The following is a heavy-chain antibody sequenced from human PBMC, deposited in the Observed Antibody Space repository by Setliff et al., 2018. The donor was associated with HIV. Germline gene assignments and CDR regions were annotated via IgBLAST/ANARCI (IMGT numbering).Heavy chain of an antibody. CDR1: GGSISNFY. V-gene: IGHV4-59*08. CDR3: ARHVPRSSRIDY. Sequence: SETLSLTCSVSGGSISNFYWSWIRQPPGKGLEWVGHIYSTGDTNYNPSLKSRVTLSADTSKNQFSLKLGSVTAADTAVYYCARHVPRSSRIDYWGQGTLVTVSS. D-gene: IGHD6-13*01. J-gene: IGHJ4*02. CDR2: IYSTGDT.